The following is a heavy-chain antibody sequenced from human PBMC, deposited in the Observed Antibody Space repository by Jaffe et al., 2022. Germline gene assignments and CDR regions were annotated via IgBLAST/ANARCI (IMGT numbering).Heavy chain of an antibody. J-gene: IGHJ6*03. D-gene: IGHD3-16*01. CDR1: GYTFTSYY. CDR2: INPSGGST. V-gene: IGHV1-46*03. CDR3: ARDPLTSGEWPPYYYYYMDV. Sequence: QVQLVQSGAEVKKPGASVKVSCKASGYTFTSYYMHWVRQAPGQGLEWMGIINPSGGSTSYAQKFQGRVTMTRDTSTSTVYMELSSLRSEDTAVYYCARDPLTSGEWPPYYYYYMDVWGKGTTVTVSS.